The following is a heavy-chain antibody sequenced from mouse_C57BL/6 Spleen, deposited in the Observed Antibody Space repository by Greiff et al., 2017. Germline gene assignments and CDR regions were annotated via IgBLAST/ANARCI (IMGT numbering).Heavy chain of an antibody. CDR1: GYTFTDYN. CDR3: ARGGFRDFYYGSSYFDY. V-gene: IGHV1-18*01. Sequence: EVQLQQSGPELVKPGASVKIPCKASGYTFTDYNMDWVKQSHGKSLEWIGDINPNNGGTIYNQKFKGKATLTVDKSSSTAYMELRSLTSEDTAVYYCARGGFRDFYYGSSYFDYWGQGTTLTVSS. D-gene: IGHD1-1*01. J-gene: IGHJ2*01. CDR2: INPNNGGT.